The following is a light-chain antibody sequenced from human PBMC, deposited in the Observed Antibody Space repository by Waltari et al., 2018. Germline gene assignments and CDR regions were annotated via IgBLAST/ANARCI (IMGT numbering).Light chain of an antibody. CDR3: CSYAGSSPSVV. J-gene: IGLJ2*01. V-gene: IGLV2-23*02. Sequence: QSALTQPASVSGSPGQSITISCTGTSSDVGSYNLVSWYQQHPGKAPKLMIYEVSKRPSGVSNRFSGSKSGNTASLTISGPQAEDEAEYYCCSYAGSSPSVVFGGGTKLTVL. CDR2: EVS. CDR1: SSDVGSYNL.